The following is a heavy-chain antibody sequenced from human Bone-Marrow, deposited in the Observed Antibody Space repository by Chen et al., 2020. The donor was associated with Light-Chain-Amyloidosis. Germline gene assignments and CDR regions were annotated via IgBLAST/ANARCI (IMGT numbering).Heavy chain of an antibody. J-gene: IGHJ3*02. V-gene: IGHV5-51*03. CDR2: IQPGDSET. CDR1: GYTFAPSW. D-gene: IGHD3-3*01. Sequence: EVALDQSNPEVKKTGESLKIACKASGYTFAPSWFAWVRQLPGKGLQSWGIIQPGDSETRYTPSFQGQVTMSVDTSLNNAYLEWRSLKASDTGIYFCARHPGAYYTAFDIWGKGTFVAVSS. CDR3: ARHPGAYYTAFDI.